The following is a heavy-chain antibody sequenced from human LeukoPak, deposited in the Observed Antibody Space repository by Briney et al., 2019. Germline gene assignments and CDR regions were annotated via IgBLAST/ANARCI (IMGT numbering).Heavy chain of an antibody. CDR2: INHSGST. J-gene: IGHJ5*02. CDR3: ALPVAGTAGAFDP. CDR1: GGSFSGYY. V-gene: IGHV4-34*01. Sequence: SETLSLTCAVYGGSFSGYYWSWIRQPPGKGLEWIGEINHSGSTNYNPSLKSRVTISVDTSKNQFSLKLSSVTAADTAVYYCALPVAGTAGAFDPWGQGTLVTVSS. D-gene: IGHD6-19*01.